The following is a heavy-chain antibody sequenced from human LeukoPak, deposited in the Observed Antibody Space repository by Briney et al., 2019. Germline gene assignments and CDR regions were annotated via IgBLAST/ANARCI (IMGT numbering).Heavy chain of an antibody. D-gene: IGHD5-18*01. CDR1: GFTFSSYS. Sequence: GSLRLSCAASGFTFSSYSMNWVRQPPGKGLEWIGSIYYSGSTYYNPSLKSRVTISVDTSKNQFSLKLSSVTAADTAVYYCARGLPLDTAMVRQYGDTGFDYWGQGTLVTVSS. CDR3: ARGLPLDTAMVRQYGDTGFDY. V-gene: IGHV4-39*07. CDR2: IYYSGST. J-gene: IGHJ4*02.